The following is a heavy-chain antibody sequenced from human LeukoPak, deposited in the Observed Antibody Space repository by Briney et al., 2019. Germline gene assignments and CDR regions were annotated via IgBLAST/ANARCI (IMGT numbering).Heavy chain of an antibody. CDR1: GFSFSNNE. Sequence: PGGSLRLSYEASGFSFSNNEMNWVRQAPGRGLEWVSYISRGGSTIYYADSVKGRFTLSRDNAQNSLYLQMNSLRAEDTAVYYCASTTGYSYGYFDYWGQGTLVTVSS. V-gene: IGHV3-48*03. CDR2: ISRGGSTI. D-gene: IGHD5-18*01. CDR3: ASTTGYSYGYFDY. J-gene: IGHJ4*02.